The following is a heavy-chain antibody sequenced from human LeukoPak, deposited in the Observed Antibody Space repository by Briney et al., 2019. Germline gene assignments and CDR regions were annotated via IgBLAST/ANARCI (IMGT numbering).Heavy chain of an antibody. V-gene: IGHV1-18*04. D-gene: IGHD2-15*01. CDR2: ISAYNGNT. J-gene: IGHJ4*02. Sequence: ASVKVSCKASGYSFTSYYMHWVRQAPGQGLEWMGWISAYNGNTNYAQKLQGRVTMTTDTSTSTAYMELRSLRSDDTAVYYCARVEWYCSGGSCYYFDYWGQGTLVTVSS. CDR1: GYSFTSYY. CDR3: ARVEWYCSGGSCYYFDY.